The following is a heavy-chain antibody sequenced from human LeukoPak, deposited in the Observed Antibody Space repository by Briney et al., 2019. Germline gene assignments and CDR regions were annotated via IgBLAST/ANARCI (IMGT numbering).Heavy chain of an antibody. CDR3: ARVSGQQLAPETSSYYFDY. V-gene: IGHV3-7*01. D-gene: IGHD6-13*01. Sequence: GGSLRPSCAASGFTFSSNWMSWVRQAPGKGLEWVANIKQDGSEKYYVDSAKGRFTISRDNAKNSLYLQMNSVRAEDTAVYYCARVSGQQLAPETSSYYFDYWGQGTLVTVSS. CDR2: IKQDGSEK. CDR1: GFTFSSNW. J-gene: IGHJ4*02.